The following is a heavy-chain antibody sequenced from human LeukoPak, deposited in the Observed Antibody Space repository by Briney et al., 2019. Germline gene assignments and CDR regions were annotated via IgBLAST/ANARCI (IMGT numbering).Heavy chain of an antibody. CDR1: GGSISSGGYS. Sequence: PSETLSLTCAVSGGSISSGGYSWSWIRQPPGKGLEWIGYIYHSGSTYYNPSLKSRVTISVDRSKNQFSLKLSSVTAADTAVYYCAREMIPAWFDPWGQGTLVTVSS. D-gene: IGHD3-16*01. V-gene: IGHV4-30-2*01. CDR2: IYHSGST. CDR3: AREMIPAWFDP. J-gene: IGHJ5*02.